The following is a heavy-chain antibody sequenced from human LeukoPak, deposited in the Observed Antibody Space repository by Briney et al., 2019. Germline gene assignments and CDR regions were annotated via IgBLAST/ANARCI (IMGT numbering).Heavy chain of an antibody. CDR1: SGSFRRYY. V-gene: IGHV4-34*01. CDR3: ARRLVDSGASQVSDD. D-gene: IGHD2-15*01. CDR2: INDSGSV. Sequence: PSETLSLTCAVYSGSFRRYYWRWLRQPPGKGLEWIGEINDSGSVNCNPSLKNRVTLSVDTSKNQFSLRLSSVAAAYTAVYYCARRLVDSGASQVSDDWGQGTLVTVSS. J-gene: IGHJ4*02.